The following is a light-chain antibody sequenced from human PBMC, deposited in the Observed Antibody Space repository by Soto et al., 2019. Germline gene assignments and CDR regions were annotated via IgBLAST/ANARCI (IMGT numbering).Light chain of an antibody. CDR1: TGVVTSGHY. CDR3: LVFYGDAPPV. J-gene: IGLJ7*01. CDR2: DTA. Sequence: QAVVTQESSLTVSPGVTVTLTCGSSTGVVTSGHYPYWFQQKPGQAPRTLIYDTANRLSWTPGRFSGSLLGGKAALTLSGAQPEDEAEYYCLVFYGDAPPVFGGGTQLTVL. V-gene: IGLV7-46*01.